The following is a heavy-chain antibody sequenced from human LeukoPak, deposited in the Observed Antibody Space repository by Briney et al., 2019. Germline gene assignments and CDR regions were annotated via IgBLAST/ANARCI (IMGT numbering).Heavy chain of an antibody. CDR2: ISYDGSNK. CDR3: ARDAWPADTAMADAFDI. D-gene: IGHD5-18*01. CDR1: GFTFSSYA. V-gene: IGHV3-30-3*01. Sequence: PGRSLRLSCAASGFTFSSYAMHWVRQAPGKGLEWVAVISYDGSNKYYADSVKGRFTISRDNSKNTLYLQMSSLRAEDTAVYYCARDAWPADTAMADAFDIWGQGTMVTVSS. J-gene: IGHJ3*02.